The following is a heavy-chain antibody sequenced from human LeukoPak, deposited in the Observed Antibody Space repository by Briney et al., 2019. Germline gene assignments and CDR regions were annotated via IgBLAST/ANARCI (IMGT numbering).Heavy chain of an antibody. J-gene: IGHJ4*02. Sequence: WASVKVSCKASGDTFCSYAISWVRQAPGQGLEWMGTIIPIDGIANYAQKFQGRVTITADKSTSTAYMELSSLRSEDTAVYYWARDGEMATIYFDYWGQGTLVTVSS. CDR1: GDTFCSYA. D-gene: IGHD5-24*01. CDR2: IIPIDGIA. V-gene: IGHV1-69*04. CDR3: ARDGEMATIYFDY.